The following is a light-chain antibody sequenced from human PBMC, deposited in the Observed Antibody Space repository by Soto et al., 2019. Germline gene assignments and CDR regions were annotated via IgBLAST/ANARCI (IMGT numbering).Light chain of an antibody. CDR3: HYYGDSPPST. J-gene: IGKJ2*01. V-gene: IGKV3-20*01. CDR1: ETVFGSS. CDR2: GVS. Sequence: EVVLTQSPDTLSLSPGERATLSCRASETVFGSSLAWYRQRPGQSPRLLIYGVSSRATGIADRFGGSGSGTDFPLTISRLEPEDSAVYYCHYYGDSPPSTFGQGTKVEIK.